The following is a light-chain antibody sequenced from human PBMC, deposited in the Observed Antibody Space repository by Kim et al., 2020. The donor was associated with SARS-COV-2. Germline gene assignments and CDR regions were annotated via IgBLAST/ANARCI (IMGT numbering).Light chain of an antibody. CDR1: SSDVGAYNY. Sequence: QSVTISGTGTSSDVGAYNYVSGYQQHPGKAPKLMIYEVSKRPSGVPDRFSGSKSGNTASLTVSGLQAEDEADYYCSSYAGTNNYVVFGGGTQLTVL. V-gene: IGLV2-8*01. CDR3: SSYAGTNNYVV. CDR2: EVS. J-gene: IGLJ2*01.